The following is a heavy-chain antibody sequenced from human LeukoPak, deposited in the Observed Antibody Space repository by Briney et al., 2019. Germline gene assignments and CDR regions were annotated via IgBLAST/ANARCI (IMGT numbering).Heavy chain of an antibody. D-gene: IGHD1-26*01. J-gene: IGHJ4*02. CDR2: IRGDGGST. CDR1: GFTFDDYA. Sequence: GGSLSLSCAAAGFTFDDYAMHWLRQAPGKGLGLVSLIRGDGGSTYYADSVKGRFTISRDNSKNSLYLQMNSLRTEDTALYYCAKDIRWRSYSPYFDYWGQGTLVTVSS. V-gene: IGHV3-43*02. CDR3: AKDIRWRSYSPYFDY.